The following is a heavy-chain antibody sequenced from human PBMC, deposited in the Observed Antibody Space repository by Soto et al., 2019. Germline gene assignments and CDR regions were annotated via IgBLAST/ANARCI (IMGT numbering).Heavy chain of an antibody. Sequence: HSGALSLTCTDCGGFISTFFLSWIRKVPGKGPEWIGYIFYNGTTNYNPSLKSRVTMSVDTSKNQFSLKLNSVTAADTAVYYCARSPTQIRFLVLWFHPWGPGTQVTVSS. D-gene: IGHD3-3*01. J-gene: IGHJ5*02. CDR2: IFYNGTT. V-gene: IGHV4-59*01. CDR3: ARSPTQIRFLVLWFHP. CDR1: GGFISTFF.